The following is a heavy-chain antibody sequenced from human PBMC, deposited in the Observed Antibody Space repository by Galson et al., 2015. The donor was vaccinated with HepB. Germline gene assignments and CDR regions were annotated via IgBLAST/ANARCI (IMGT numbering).Heavy chain of an antibody. Sequence: SLRLSCAASGFTFSTYGMHWVRQAPGKGLEWVAVISFDGNKKYYTDSVKGRFTISRDNSKNTLYAQMNSLRIEDTGVYYCVKVGLRFVEWLATNSHYYYMDVWGKGTTVIVSS. CDR1: GFTFSTYG. CDR3: VKVGLRFVEWLATNSHYYYMDV. V-gene: IGHV3-30*18. J-gene: IGHJ6*03. D-gene: IGHD3-3*01. CDR2: ISFDGNKK.